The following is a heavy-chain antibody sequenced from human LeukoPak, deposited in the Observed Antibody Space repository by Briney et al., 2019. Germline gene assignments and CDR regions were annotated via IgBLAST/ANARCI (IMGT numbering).Heavy chain of an antibody. CDR1: GFTFSSYG. CDR3: AKEGGLTSRFDY. V-gene: IGHV3-23*01. D-gene: IGHD3-9*01. CDR2: ISSSGGST. Sequence: PGGSLRLSCAASGFTFSSYGMSWVRQAPGKGLEWVSAISSSGGSTYYADSVKGRFTISRDNSKNTLYLQMNSLRAEDTAVYYCAKEGGLTSRFDYWGQGTLVTVSS. J-gene: IGHJ4*02.